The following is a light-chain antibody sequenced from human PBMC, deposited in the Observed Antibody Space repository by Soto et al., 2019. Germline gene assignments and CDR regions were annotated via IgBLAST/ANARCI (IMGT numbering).Light chain of an antibody. V-gene: IGKV3-15*01. CDR2: RAS. CDR1: ESVSDD. Sequence: IVLTQSPANLSVSPGERATLSCRASESVSDDLAWYQQKPGRAPRLLIYRASTRAAGVSARISGSGSGTEFTLSIGSLQPEDSAVYYCQQYNNWPRTFGQGTKVDIK. J-gene: IGKJ1*01. CDR3: QQYNNWPRT.